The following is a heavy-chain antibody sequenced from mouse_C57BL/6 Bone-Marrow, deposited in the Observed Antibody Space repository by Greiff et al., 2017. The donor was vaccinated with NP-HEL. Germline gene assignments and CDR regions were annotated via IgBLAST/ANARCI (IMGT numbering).Heavy chain of an antibody. CDR3: ARSGYYGGNFDY. Sequence: QVQLHQSGAELVKPGASVKISCKASGYAFSSYWMNWVKQRPGKGLEWIGQIYPGDGDTNYNGKFKGKATLTADKSSSTAYMQLSSLTSEDSAVYFCARSGYYGGNFDYWGQGTTLTVSS. V-gene: IGHV1-80*01. D-gene: IGHD1-1*01. CDR1: GYAFSSYW. J-gene: IGHJ2*01. CDR2: IYPGDGDT.